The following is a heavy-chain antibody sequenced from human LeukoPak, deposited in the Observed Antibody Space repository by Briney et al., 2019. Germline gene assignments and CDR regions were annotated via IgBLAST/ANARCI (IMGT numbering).Heavy chain of an antibody. V-gene: IGHV4-59*08. D-gene: IGHD6-13*01. CDR1: NGSISTYY. Sequence: SETLSLTCTLANGSISTYYWSWIRLPPGKGLEWIGYIYYSGSTNYNPSLESRVSITVDASENQFSLKLSSVTAADTAVYYCARGLAAAGTGWFDPWGQGTLVTVSS. J-gene: IGHJ5*02. CDR2: IYYSGST. CDR3: ARGLAAAGTGWFDP.